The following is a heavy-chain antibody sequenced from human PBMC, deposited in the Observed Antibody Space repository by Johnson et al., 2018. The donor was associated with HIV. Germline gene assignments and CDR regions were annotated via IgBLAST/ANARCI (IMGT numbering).Heavy chain of an antibody. CDR2: IGTAGDT. J-gene: IGHJ3*02. Sequence: EQLVESGGGLVQPGGSLRLSCAASGFTFNSYDMHWVRQPTGKGLEWVSGIGTAGDTNYSGSVKGRFPISRENAKNSLYLQMNSLGAGDTAVYYCTRSKPRYYDVGPRGAFDIWGQGTVVTVSS. CDR3: TRSKPRYYDVGPRGAFDI. V-gene: IGHV3-13*01. CDR1: GFTFNSYD. D-gene: IGHD3-22*01.